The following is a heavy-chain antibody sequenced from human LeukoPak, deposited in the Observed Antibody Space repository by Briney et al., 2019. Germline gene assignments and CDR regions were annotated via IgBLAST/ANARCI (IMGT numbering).Heavy chain of an antibody. D-gene: IGHD6-13*01. CDR1: GFTFRSYA. J-gene: IGHJ5*02. V-gene: IGHV3-30*04. CDR2: ISYDGSNK. CDR3: AKDRPYITSWYGCSTP. Sequence: GRSLRLSCAASGFTFRSYAVHWVRQAPGKGLEWVAVISYDGSNKYYIDSVKGRFTISRDNSRNTLYLQMHSLRVEDTAVYYCAKDRPYITSWYGCSTPWGQGTLVTVSS.